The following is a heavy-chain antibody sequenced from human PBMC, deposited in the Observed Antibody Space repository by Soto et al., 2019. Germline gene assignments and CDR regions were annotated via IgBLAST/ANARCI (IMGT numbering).Heavy chain of an antibody. CDR3: ATYYYDSSGYQDY. V-gene: IGHV4-59*08. Sequence: SETLSLTCTVSGGSISSYYWSWIRHPPGKGLEWIGYIYYSGSTNYNPSLKSRVTISVDTSKNQFSLKLSSVTAADTAVYYCATYYYDSSGYQDYWGQGNLVTVSS. D-gene: IGHD3-22*01. CDR2: IYYSGST. J-gene: IGHJ4*02. CDR1: GGSISSYY.